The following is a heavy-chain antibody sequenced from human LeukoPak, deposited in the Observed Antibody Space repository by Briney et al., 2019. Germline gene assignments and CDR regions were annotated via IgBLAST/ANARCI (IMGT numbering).Heavy chain of an antibody. J-gene: IGHJ4*02. CDR2: ISSGGTYE. CDR1: GFTFSNYA. D-gene: IGHD3-10*01. CDR3: AGDSTYYYDSGSSGPHYFDN. Sequence: GGSLRLSCAASGFTFSNYAMHWVRQAPGKGLEWVSLISSGGTYEYYADSVKGRFTISRDNSKNTLYLQLNSLRAEDTAVYYCAGDSTYYYDSGSSGPHYFDNWGQGTLVTVSS. V-gene: IGHV3-30*01.